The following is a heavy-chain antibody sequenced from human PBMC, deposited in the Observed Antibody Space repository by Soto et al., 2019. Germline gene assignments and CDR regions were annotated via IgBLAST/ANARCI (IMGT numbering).Heavy chain of an antibody. V-gene: IGHV4-59*06. D-gene: IGHD3-16*01. J-gene: IGHJ3*01. Sequence: ASETLSLTCTVSGGSISSYYWSWIRQHPGKGLEWIGYIYHSGSTYYSPSLKSRVTISVDTSENQFSLKLTSMTAADTAVYYCARGGDGFDLWGQGKMVTVSS. CDR3: ARGGDGFDL. CDR1: GGSISSYY. CDR2: IYHSGST.